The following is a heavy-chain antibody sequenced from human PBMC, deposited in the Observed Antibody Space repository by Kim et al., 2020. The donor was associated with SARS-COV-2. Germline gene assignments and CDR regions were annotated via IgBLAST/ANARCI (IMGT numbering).Heavy chain of an antibody. CDR2: T. Sequence: TNYSPSLKSRVTISVATSQNQFSLKLGSVTAADTAVYYFARGRSYYPFDYWGQGTLVTVSS. V-gene: IGHV4-34*01. CDR3: ARGRSYYPFDY. D-gene: IGHD3-10*01. J-gene: IGHJ4*02.